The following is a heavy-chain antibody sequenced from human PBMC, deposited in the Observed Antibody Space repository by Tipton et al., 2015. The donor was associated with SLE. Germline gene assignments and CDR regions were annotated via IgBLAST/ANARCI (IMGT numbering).Heavy chain of an antibody. CDR2: IYDSGST. D-gene: IGHD1-26*01. CDR1: GGSISSGGYS. CDR3: ARVPSGSYYVGWFDP. Sequence: TLSLTCAVSGGSISSGGYSWSWIRQPPGKGLEWIGYIYDSGSTYYNPSLKSRVTISLDRSKNQFSLKLSSVTAADTAVYYCARVPSGSYYVGWFDPWGQGTLVTVSS. V-gene: IGHV4-30-2*01. J-gene: IGHJ5*02.